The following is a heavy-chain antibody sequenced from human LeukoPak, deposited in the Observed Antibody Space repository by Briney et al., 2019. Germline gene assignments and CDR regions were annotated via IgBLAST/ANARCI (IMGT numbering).Heavy chain of an antibody. Sequence: ASVKVSCKASGYTFTAYYMNWVRQAPGQGLEWMGWINPNSGGTNYAQKFQGRVTMTSDTSINTGYMELSSLKSDDTAVYYCVRKSSARRTSEFDYWGQGSLVTVSS. CDR1: GYTFTAYY. CDR2: INPNSGGT. J-gene: IGHJ4*02. D-gene: IGHD6-6*01. V-gene: IGHV1-2*02. CDR3: VRKSSARRTSEFDY.